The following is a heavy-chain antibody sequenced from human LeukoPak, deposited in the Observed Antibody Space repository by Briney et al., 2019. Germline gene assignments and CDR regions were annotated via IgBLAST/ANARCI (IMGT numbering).Heavy chain of an antibody. Sequence: PGGSLRLSCAASGFTFSTYAMHWVPQAPGKGLEWVAVITGSDGSKYYADSVKGRFTISRDNSKNTLYLQMNSLIAEDAAVYYCARERLGYCSGCVCPPPVWFDPWGQGTLVTVSS. CDR1: GFTFSTYA. J-gene: IGHJ5*02. CDR2: ITGSDGSK. CDR3: ARERLGYCSGCVCPPPVWFDP. D-gene: IGHD2-15*01. V-gene: IGHV3-23*01.